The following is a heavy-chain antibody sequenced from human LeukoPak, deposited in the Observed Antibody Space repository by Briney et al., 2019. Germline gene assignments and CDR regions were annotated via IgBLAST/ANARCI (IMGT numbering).Heavy chain of an antibody. CDR3: TRTRINCYSFCGFYI. V-gene: IGHV4-4*02. Sequence: PSGTLSLTCSISGDSIRSGNWWSWVRQPPGKGLEWIGEIWHTGGTNYNPSLESRVTISLAKSNIQFSLNLRSVSAADTAIYYCTRTRINCYSFCGFYIWGQGTKVTISS. CDR1: GDSIRSGNW. J-gene: IGHJ3*02. D-gene: IGHD2-21*01. CDR2: IWHTGGT.